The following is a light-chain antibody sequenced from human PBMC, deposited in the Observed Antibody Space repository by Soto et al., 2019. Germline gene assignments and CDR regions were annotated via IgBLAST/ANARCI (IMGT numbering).Light chain of an antibody. CDR1: QSLVHSDGNTY. CDR2: KVS. J-gene: IGKJ2*01. CDR3: MQATQFPRYT. V-gene: IGKV2-24*01. Sequence: DIVMTQTPLSSPVTLGQPASISCRSSQSLVHSDGNTYLSWLHQRPGQPPRLLIYKVSHRLSGVPDRFSGSGAGTDFTLKISRVEAEDVGVYYCMQATQFPRYTFCQGTKLEIK.